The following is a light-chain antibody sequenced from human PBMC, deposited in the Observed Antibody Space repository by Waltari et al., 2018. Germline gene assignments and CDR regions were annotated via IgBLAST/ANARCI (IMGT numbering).Light chain of an antibody. J-gene: IGLJ2*01. CDR2: DGH. Sequence: YVLTQPPSVSVAPGETARITCGGDNIVRKNVRWNKQKQGQAPVLVGYDGHARPSGMPGRVAGFNSGNTATLMISRGGAGDEAEYFCQVWDTSGDHVKSIFGGGTKVTVL. CDR3: QVWDTSGDHVKSI. CDR1: NIVRKN. V-gene: IGLV3-21*02.